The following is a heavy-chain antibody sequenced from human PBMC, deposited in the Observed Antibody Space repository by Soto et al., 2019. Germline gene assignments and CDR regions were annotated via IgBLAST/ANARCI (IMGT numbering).Heavy chain of an antibody. CDR2: VLYTGTT. CDR1: GGSISGSRYC. D-gene: IGHD1-7*01. Sequence: SETLSLTCTVSGGSISGSRYCWDWIRQPPGKGREGIGNVLYTGTTYYKPSLKTRVTISVDTSKNQFSRNLSSVTAADTSVYYCARDRITGTTQLYYYGMDVWGQGTTVTVSS. V-gene: IGHV4-39*02. CDR3: ARDRITGTTQLYYYGMDV. J-gene: IGHJ6*02.